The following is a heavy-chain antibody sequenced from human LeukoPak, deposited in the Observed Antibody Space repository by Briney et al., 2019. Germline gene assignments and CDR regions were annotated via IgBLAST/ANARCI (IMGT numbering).Heavy chain of an antibody. Sequence: SETLSLTCTVSGGSISSYYWSWIRQPPGKGLEWIGYIYYSGSTNYNPSLKSRVTISVDTSKNQFSLKLSSVTAADTAVYYCARLITFGGAFDYWGQGTLVTVSS. D-gene: IGHD3-16*01. V-gene: IGHV4-59*12. J-gene: IGHJ4*02. CDR2: IYYSGST. CDR1: GGSISSYY. CDR3: ARLITFGGAFDY.